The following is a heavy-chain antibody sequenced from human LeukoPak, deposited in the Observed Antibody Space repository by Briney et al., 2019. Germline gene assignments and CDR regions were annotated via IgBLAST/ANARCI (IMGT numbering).Heavy chain of an antibody. J-gene: IGHJ3*02. D-gene: IGHD6-19*01. Sequence: PGGSLRLSCAASGSTFSSYSMNWVRQAPGKGLEWVSSISSSSSYIYYADSVKGRFTISRDNAKNSLYLQMNSLRAEDTAVYYCARDRAVVDAFDIWGQGTMVTVSS. CDR1: GSTFSSYS. V-gene: IGHV3-21*01. CDR2: ISSSSSYI. CDR3: ARDRAVVDAFDI.